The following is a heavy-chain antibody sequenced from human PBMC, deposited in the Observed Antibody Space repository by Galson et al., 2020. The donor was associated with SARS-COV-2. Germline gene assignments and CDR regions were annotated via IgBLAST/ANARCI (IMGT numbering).Heavy chain of an antibody. CDR3: ASGPNYFDY. V-gene: IGHV4-59*01. CDR1: GRPISSYY. CDR2: VYYSGST. Sequence: PSETLSLTCTVSGRPISSYYWSWIRQPPGKGLEWIGYVYYSGSTKYNPSLKSRVTISVDTSKNQFSLKLSSVTAADTAVYFCASGPNYFDYWGQGTLVTVSS. J-gene: IGHJ4*02. D-gene: IGHD2-8*01.